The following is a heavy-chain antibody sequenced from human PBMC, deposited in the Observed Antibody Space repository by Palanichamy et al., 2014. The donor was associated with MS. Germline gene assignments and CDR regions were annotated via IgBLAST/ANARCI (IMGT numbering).Heavy chain of an antibody. D-gene: IGHD6-19*01. CDR2: ISYDGSNK. Sequence: QVQLVESGGGVVQPGRSLRLSCAASGFTFSSYAMHWVRQAPGKGLEWVAVISYDGSNKYYADSVKGRFTISRDNSKNTLYLQMNSLRGEDTAVYYCARDRVVAGIGEIDYWGQGTLVTVSS. CDR3: ARDRVVAGIGEIDY. J-gene: IGHJ4*02. CDR1: GFTFSSYA. V-gene: IGHV3-30-3*01.